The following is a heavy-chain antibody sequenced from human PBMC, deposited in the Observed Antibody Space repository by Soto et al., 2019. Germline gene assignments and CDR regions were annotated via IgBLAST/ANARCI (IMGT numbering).Heavy chain of an antibody. CDR3: AREHTNTTYYYYGMDV. V-gene: IGHV1-2*02. J-gene: IGHJ6*02. Sequence: ASVKVSCKASGYTFTGYYMHWVRQAPGQGLEWMGWINPNSGGTNYAQKFQGRVTMTRDTSISTAYMELSRLRSDDTAMYYCAREHTNTTYYYYGMDVWGQGTTVTVSS. CDR2: INPNSGGT. CDR1: GYTFTGYY.